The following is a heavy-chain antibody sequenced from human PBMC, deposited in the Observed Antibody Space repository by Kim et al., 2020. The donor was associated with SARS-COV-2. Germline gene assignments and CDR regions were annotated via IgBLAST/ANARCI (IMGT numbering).Heavy chain of an antibody. CDR2: IIPIFGTA. CDR1: GGTFSSYA. V-gene: IGHV1-69*13. D-gene: IGHD3-3*01. CDR3: ARDTPGDFWSHSSVDV. Sequence: SVKVSCKASGGTFSSYAISWVRQAPGQGLEWMGGIIPIFGTANYAQKFQGRVTITADESTSTAYMELSSLRSEDTAVYYCARDTPGDFWSHSSVDVWGQGTTVTVSS. J-gene: IGHJ6*02.